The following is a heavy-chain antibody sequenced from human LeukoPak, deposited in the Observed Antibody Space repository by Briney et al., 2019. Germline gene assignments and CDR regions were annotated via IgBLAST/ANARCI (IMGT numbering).Heavy chain of an antibody. CDR1: GYTFSSYS. CDR2: ISAYNGNT. J-gene: IGHJ4*02. D-gene: IGHD2-15*01. V-gene: IGHV1-18*01. Sequence: ASVKVSCKSSGYTFSSYSISWVRQAPGQGLEWMGWISAYNGNTIYAQKVKGRVTMTTDTSTSTAYMELRSLKSDDTAVYYCARASYCSDGSCYSDYWGQGTLVTVSS. CDR3: ARASYCSDGSCYSDY.